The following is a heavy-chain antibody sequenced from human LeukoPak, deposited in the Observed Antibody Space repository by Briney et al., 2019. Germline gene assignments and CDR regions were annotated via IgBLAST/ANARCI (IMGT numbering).Heavy chain of an antibody. CDR2: IKQDGSEK. CDR3: ARELKGIAVALDY. Sequence: GGSLRLSCAASGFTLSSYWMSWVRQAPGKGLEWVANIKQDGSEKYYVDSVKGRFTISRDNAKNSLYLQMNSLRAEDTAVYYCARELKGIAVALDYWGQGTLVTVSS. J-gene: IGHJ4*02. CDR1: GFTLSSYW. D-gene: IGHD6-19*01. V-gene: IGHV3-7*03.